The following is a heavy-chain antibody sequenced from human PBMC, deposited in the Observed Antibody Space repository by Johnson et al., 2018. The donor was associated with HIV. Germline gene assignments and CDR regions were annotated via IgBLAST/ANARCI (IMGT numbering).Heavy chain of an antibody. Sequence: AASGFTFDDYGMSWVRQAPGKGLEWVSGINWNGGSIGYANSVKGRFTISRDNSKNTLYLQMGSLRAEDMAVYYCARVRLNSSGIDAFDIWGQGTMVTVSS. J-gene: IGHJ3*02. D-gene: IGHD6-19*01. CDR3: ARVRLNSSGIDAFDI. V-gene: IGHV3-20*03. CDR2: INWNGGSI. CDR1: GFTFDDYG.